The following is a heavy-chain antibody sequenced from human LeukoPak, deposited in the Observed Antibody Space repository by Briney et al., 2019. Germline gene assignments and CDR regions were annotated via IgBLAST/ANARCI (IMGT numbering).Heavy chain of an antibody. D-gene: IGHD6-19*01. CDR1: GYTFTSYG. J-gene: IGHJ5*02. CDR2: IIPIFGTA. Sequence: ASVKVSCKASGYTFTSYGISWVRQAPGQGLEWMGGIIPIFGTANYAQKFQGRVTITADESTSTAYMELSSLRSEDTAVYYCARVDSSGWLTQIGGFDPWGQGTLVTVSS. CDR3: ARVDSSGWLTQIGGFDP. V-gene: IGHV1-69*13.